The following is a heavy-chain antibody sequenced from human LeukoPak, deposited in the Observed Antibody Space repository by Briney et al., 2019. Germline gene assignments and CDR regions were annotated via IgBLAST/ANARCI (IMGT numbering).Heavy chain of an antibody. CDR3: AKGNDFWSGYHYYYYMDV. CDR2: ISGSGGST. CDR1: GFTFSSYA. D-gene: IGHD3-3*01. J-gene: IGHJ6*03. V-gene: IGHV3-23*01. Sequence: GGSLRLSCAASGFTFSSYAMSWVRQAPGKGLEWVSAISGSGGSTYYADSVKGRFTISRDNSKHTLYLQMNSLRPEDTAVYYCAKGNDFWSGYHYYYYMDVWGKGTTVTVSS.